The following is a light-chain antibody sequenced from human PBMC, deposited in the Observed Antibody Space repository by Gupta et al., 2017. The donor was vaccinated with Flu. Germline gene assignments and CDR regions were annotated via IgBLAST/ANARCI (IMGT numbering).Light chain of an antibody. CDR1: QSLLHTNGFNY. V-gene: IGKV2-28*01. Sequence: VMTQSPLSLSVTPGQSASISCRSSQSLLHTNGFNYLDWYLQRPGQSPQRLIYWASNRDSGVPDRFSGSGSGTDFTLKISRVEAEDVGVYYCMQATNSPPISFGQGTRLE. CDR3: MQATNSPPIS. CDR2: WAS. J-gene: IGKJ5*01.